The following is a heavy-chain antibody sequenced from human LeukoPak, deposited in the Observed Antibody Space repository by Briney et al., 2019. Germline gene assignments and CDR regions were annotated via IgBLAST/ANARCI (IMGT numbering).Heavy chain of an antibody. J-gene: IGHJ3*02. CDR1: GFTFSTYA. D-gene: IGHD2-15*01. CDR3: AKDGPYCSGGSCNGDRAFGI. CDR2: FSGSGGST. V-gene: IGHV3-23*01. Sequence: GGSLRLACAASGFTFSTYAMSWVRQAPGKGLKWVSSFSGSGGSTYYADSVKGRFTISRDNSKNTLYLQMNSLRAEDTAVYYCAKDGPYCSGGSCNGDRAFGIWGQGTMVTVSS.